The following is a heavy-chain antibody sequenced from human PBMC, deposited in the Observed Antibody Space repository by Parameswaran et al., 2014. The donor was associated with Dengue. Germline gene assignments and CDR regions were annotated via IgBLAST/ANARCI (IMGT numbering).Heavy chain of an antibody. Sequence: WIRQPPGKGLEWVAVISYDGSNKYYADSVKGRFTISRDNSKNTLYLQMNSLRAEDTAVYYCAKASLGYCSGGSCYDFDYWGQGTLVTVSS. D-gene: IGHD2-15*01. CDR3: AKASLGYCSGGSCYDFDY. V-gene: IGHV3-30*18. J-gene: IGHJ4*02. CDR2: ISYDGSNK.